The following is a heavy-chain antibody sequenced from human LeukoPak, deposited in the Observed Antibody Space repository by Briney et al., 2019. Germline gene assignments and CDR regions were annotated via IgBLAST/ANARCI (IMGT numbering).Heavy chain of an antibody. CDR2: ISAYNGNT. V-gene: IGHV1-18*01. CDR1: GYTFTSYG. Sequence: GASVKVSCKASGYTFTSYGISWVRQAPGQGLEWMGWISAYNGNTNYAQKLQGRVTMTTDTSTSTAYMELRSLRSDDTAVYYCARVDGGKTLWYYYGMDVWGQGTTVTVSS. D-gene: IGHD4-23*01. CDR3: ARVDGGKTLWYYYGMDV. J-gene: IGHJ6*02.